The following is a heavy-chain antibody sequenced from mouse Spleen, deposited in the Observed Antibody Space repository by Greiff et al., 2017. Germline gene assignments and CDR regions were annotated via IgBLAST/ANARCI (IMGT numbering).Heavy chain of an antibody. CDR3: ASPHYYGYVYYAMDY. D-gene: IGHD1-2*01. Sequence: QVQLQQSGPELVKPGASVKISCKASGYTFTDYYINWVKQRPGQGLEWIGWIFPGSGSTYYNEKFKGKATLTVDKSSSTAYMLLSSLTSEDSAVYFCASPHYYGYVYYAMDYWGQGTSVTVSS. J-gene: IGHJ4*01. CDR1: GYTFTDYY. CDR2: IFPGSGST. V-gene: IGHV1-75*01.